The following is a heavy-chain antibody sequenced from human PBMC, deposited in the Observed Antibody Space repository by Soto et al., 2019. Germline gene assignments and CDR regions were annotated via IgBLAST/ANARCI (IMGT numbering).Heavy chain of an antibody. J-gene: IGHJ5*02. CDR2: TYCRSKWYK. D-gene: IGHD2-15*01. CDR3: ASTWSGGSSYWCDP. V-gene: IGHV6-1*01. Sequence: SQTVSLTCAISGDSDSSHSAAGNWIRQTTSRGLEWLQRTYCRSKWYKDYAVPVKSRITINPDTSKNQFSLQLICVTPDDAAVYYCASTWSGGSSYWCDPWGQGTLVTVSS. CDR1: GDSDSSHSAA.